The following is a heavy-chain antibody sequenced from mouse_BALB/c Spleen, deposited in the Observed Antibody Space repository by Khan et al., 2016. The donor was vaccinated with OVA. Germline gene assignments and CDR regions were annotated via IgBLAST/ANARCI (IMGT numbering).Heavy chain of an antibody. J-gene: IGHJ3*01. Sequence: VQLQQSGPELVKPGASVKMSCNASGYSFTNDVTHWVKQKPGQSLEWIGYINPHNDGTRFHAKLKGKATLTSAKSSSTAYMELSSLTSEDSAVYYCARAASNWAFSCAYWGQGTLVTVSA. CDR2: INPHNDGT. CDR3: ARAASNWAFSCAY. D-gene: IGHD4-1*01. V-gene: IGHV1S136*01. CDR1: GYSFTNDV.